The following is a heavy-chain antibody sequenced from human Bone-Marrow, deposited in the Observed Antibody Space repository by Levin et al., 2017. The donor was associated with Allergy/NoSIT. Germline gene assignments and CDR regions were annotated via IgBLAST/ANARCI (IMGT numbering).Heavy chain of an antibody. D-gene: IGHD3-16*02. CDR3: ATSRKYIWGSYRLY. CDR1: GGSISSGGYY. V-gene: IGHV4-31*03. CDR2: IYYSGST. Sequence: SETLSLTCTVSGGSISSGGYYWSWIRQHPGKGLEWIGYIYYSGSTYYNPSLKSRVTISVDTSKNQFSLKLSSVTAADTAVYYCATSRKYIWGSYRLYWGQGTLVTVSS. J-gene: IGHJ4*02.